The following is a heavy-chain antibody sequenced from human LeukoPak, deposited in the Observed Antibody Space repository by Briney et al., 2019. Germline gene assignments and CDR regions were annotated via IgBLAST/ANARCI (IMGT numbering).Heavy chain of an antibody. V-gene: IGHV3-48*03. J-gene: IGHJ4*02. CDR3: ARGSRWYYFAY. D-gene: IGHD6-13*01. CDR2: ISSSGSTM. CDR1: GFTFSSYE. Sequence: GGSLRLSCAASGFTFSSYEMNWVRQAPGKGLEWVSHISSSGSTMYYADSVKGRFTISRDNAKNSLYLQMNSLRAEDTAVYYCARGSRWYYFAYWGQGTLVTVSS.